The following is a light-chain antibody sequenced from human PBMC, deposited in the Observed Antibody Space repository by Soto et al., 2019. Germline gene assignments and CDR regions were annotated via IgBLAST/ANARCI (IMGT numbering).Light chain of an antibody. CDR2: GVS. Sequence: EIVLTQSPGTLSLSPGERATLSCRASESVSSTSLAWYQQKPGQAPRLLMYGVSSRATGIPDMFSGSGSGTDFTLTINRLEPEDFAVYFCQQYDNSVWTFGQGTKVDIK. J-gene: IGKJ1*01. CDR1: ESVSSTS. CDR3: QQYDNSVWT. V-gene: IGKV3-20*01.